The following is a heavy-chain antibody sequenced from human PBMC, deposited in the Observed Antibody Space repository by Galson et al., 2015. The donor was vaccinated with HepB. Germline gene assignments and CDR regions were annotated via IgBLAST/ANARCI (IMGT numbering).Heavy chain of an antibody. J-gene: IGHJ6*02. CDR3: ARGRRYSSGRYYYYGMDV. CDR1: TDTFNTYS. CDR2: IIPSLDET. D-gene: IGHD5-18*01. Sequence: SVKVSCKASTDTFNTYSITWVRQAPGQGLEWMERIIPSLDETNFAQKFRGRLSLTADRSTNTVYMELSTLTSDDTAMYYCARGRRYSSGRYYYYGMDVWGQGTEVTVSS. V-gene: IGHV1-69*04.